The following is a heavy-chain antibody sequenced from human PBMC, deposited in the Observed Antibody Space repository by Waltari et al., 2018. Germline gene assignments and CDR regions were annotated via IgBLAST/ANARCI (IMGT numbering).Heavy chain of an antibody. CDR1: DYSINSGYF. CDR3: ARQGTSSSFYFDF. V-gene: IGHV4-38-2*01. CDR2: MSHSGST. J-gene: IGHJ4*02. D-gene: IGHD6-6*01. Sequence: QVQLQESGPGLVRPSETLSLSCAVSDYSINSGYFWVWIRQPPGKGLEWIGTMSHSGSTYYHPSFNSRVIMSVDTSKNQFSLKMTSVTAADTALYYCARQGTSSSFYFDFWGRGTLVIVSS.